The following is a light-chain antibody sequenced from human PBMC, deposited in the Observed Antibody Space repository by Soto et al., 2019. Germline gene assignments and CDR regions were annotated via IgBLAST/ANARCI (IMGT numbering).Light chain of an antibody. CDR3: MQALQTPPAT. CDR2: LGS. CDR1: QSLLHSNGYNY. V-gene: IGKV2-28*01. Sequence: DVVMTQSPLSLPVTPGEPASISCRSSQSLLHSNGYNYLDWYLQKPGQSPQLLIYLGSNRASGVPDRFSGSGSGTDCTLIISRVEAEDVGVYYCMQALQTPPATFGQWTKLEIK. J-gene: IGKJ2*01.